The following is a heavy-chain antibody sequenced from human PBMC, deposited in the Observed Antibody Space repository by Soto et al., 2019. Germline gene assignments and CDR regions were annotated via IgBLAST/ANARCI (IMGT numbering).Heavy chain of an antibody. J-gene: IGHJ3*02. CDR3: ARARHYYGSGSLTADAFDI. CDR2: IWYDGSNK. CDR1: GFTFSSYG. V-gene: IGHV3-33*01. D-gene: IGHD3-10*01. Sequence: GGSLRLSCAASGFTFSSYGMHWVRQAPGKGLEWVAVIWYDGSNKYYADSVKGRFTISRDNSKNTLYLQMNSLRAEDTAVYYFARARHYYGSGSLTADAFDIWGQGTMVTVSS.